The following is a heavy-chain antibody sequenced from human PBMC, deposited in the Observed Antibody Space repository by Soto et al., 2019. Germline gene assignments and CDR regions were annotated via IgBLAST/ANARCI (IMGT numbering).Heavy chain of an antibody. Sequence: EVQLLESGGGLVQPGGSLRLSCAASGFTFSSYAMSWVRQAPGKGLEWVSAISGSGGSTYYADSVKGRFTISRDKSKNTLYLQMNSLRAEDTAVYYCAKPLTIFGVVINGAFDIWGQGTMVTVSS. CDR3: AKPLTIFGVVINGAFDI. CDR1: GFTFSSYA. CDR2: ISGSGGST. D-gene: IGHD3-3*01. J-gene: IGHJ3*02. V-gene: IGHV3-23*01.